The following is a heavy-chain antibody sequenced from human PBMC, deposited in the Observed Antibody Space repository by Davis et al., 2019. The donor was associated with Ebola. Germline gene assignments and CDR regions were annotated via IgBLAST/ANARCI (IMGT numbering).Heavy chain of an antibody. CDR2: ISTGGSST. CDR1: GFTFSSYA. CDR3: AKGRSFVDY. Sequence: GESLKISCAASGFTFSSYAMSWVRQAPGKGLEWVSGISTGGSSTYLADSVKGRFTISRDDSKNTLSLQMNSLRAEDTAVYYCAKGRSFVDYWGQGTLVTVSS. V-gene: IGHV3-23*01. J-gene: IGHJ4*02.